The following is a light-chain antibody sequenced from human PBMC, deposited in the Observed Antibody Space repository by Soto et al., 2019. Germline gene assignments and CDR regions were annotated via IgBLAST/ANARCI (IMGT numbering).Light chain of an antibody. CDR2: KAS. CDR3: LHYSTYPLT. V-gene: IGKV1-5*03. CDR1: YKIANG. Sequence: DIQMTQSPSSLSASVGDRVTITCRASYKIANGLAWFQQKPGKAPKLLIYKASTVESGVPSRFSGSGSGTEFTLTISSLQTDDFASYYCLHYSTYPLTFGGGTRVDI. J-gene: IGKJ4*01.